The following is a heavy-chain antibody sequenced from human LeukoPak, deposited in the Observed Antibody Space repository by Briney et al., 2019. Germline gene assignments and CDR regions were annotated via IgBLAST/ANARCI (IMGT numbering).Heavy chain of an antibody. D-gene: IGHD2-21*01. Sequence: GGSLRLSCAASGFTSSGYWMYWVRQAPGKGLVWVSRINSDGSSTNYADSVKGRFTISRDNAKNTLYLQMSSLRAEDTAVYYCASPVVVAGYSMDVWGQGTTVTVSS. J-gene: IGHJ6*02. CDR1: GFTSSGYW. CDR2: INSDGSST. CDR3: ASPVVVAGYSMDV. V-gene: IGHV3-74*01.